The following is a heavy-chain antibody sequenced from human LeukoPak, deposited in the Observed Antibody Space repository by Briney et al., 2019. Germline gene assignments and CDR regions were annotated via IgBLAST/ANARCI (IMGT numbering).Heavy chain of an antibody. D-gene: IGHD1-26*01. CDR2: IYSGGST. Sequence: GGSLRLSCAASGFTVSSNYMSWVRQAPGKGLEWVSVIYSGGSTYYADSVKGRFTISRDNAKNSLYLQMNSLRAEDTAVYYCARDKGPHSGSYFYYWGQGTLVTVSS. CDR3: ARDKGPHSGSYFYY. J-gene: IGHJ4*02. V-gene: IGHV3-53*01. CDR1: GFTVSSNY.